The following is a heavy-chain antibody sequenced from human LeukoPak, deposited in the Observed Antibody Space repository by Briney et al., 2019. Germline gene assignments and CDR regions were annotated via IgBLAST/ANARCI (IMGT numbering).Heavy chain of an antibody. J-gene: IGHJ3*02. V-gene: IGHV4-38-2*01. CDR3: ARRMAGATTDAFDI. CDR1: GFSVSSGYY. CDR2: INHSGST. Sequence: SEALSLTCAVSGFSVSSGYYWGWIRQPPGKGLEWIGTINHSGSTFYNPSLKSRVTTSVDTSKNQFSLRLSSVTAADTAVYYCARRMAGATTDAFDIWGQGTMVTVSS. D-gene: IGHD6-19*01.